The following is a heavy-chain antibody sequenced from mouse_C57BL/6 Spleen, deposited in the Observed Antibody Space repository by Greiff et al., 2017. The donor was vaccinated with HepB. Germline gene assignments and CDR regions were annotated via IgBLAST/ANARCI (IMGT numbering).Heavy chain of an antibody. V-gene: IGHV1-54*01. CDR3: ARPRGI. CDR1: GYAFTNYL. Sequence: QVQLQQSGAELVRPGTSVKVSCKASGYAFTNYLIEWVKQRPGQGLEWIGVINPGCGGTNYNEKFKGKATLTADKSSSTAYMQLGSLTSGDSAVYFCARPRGIWGQGTLVTVSA. CDR2: INPGCGGT. J-gene: IGHJ3*01.